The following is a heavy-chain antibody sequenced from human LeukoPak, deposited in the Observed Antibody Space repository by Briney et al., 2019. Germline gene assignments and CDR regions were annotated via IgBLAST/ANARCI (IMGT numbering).Heavy chain of an antibody. V-gene: IGHV3-7*01. CDR3: ARAGRAPNS. J-gene: IGHJ4*02. CDR2: IKEDGSEK. D-gene: IGHD1-26*01. CDR1: GFNFNIYW. Sequence: GRSLRLSCAASGFNFNIYWMTWVRQAPGKGLEWVANIKEDGSEKYCLDSVKGRFTISRDNARNSLYLQMNSLRADDTAVYYCARAGRAPNSWGQGTLVTVSS.